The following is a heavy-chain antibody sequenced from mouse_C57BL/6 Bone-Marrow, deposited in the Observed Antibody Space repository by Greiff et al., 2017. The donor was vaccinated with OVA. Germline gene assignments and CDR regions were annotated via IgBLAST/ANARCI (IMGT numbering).Heavy chain of an antibody. Sequence: EVKLQESGPGLVKPSQSLSLTCSVTGYSITSGYYWNWIRQFPGNQLEWMGYISYDGSNNYNPSLKNRISITRDTSKNQFFLKLNSVTTEDTATYYCARDLITTVVATGGYWGQGTTLTVSS. CDR3: ARDLITTVVATGGY. D-gene: IGHD1-1*01. J-gene: IGHJ2*01. CDR1: GYSITSGYY. V-gene: IGHV3-6*01. CDR2: ISYDGSN.